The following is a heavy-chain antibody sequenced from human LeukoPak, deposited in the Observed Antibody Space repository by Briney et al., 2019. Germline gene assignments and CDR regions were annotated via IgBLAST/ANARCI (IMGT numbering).Heavy chain of an antibody. CDR3: ASTYYYDSSGYPD. V-gene: IGHV4-61*02. J-gene: IGHJ4*02. CDR2: IYTSGST. Sequence: SETLSLTCTVSGGSISSDNYYWSWIRQPAGKGLEWIGRIYTSGSTNYSPSLKSRVTISVDTSKNQFSLKLSSVTAADTAVYYCASTYYYDSSGYPDWGQGTLVTVSS. D-gene: IGHD3-22*01. CDR1: GGSISSDNYY.